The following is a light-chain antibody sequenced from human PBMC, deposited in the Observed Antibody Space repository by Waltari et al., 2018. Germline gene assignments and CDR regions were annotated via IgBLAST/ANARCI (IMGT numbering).Light chain of an antibody. CDR3: MQAEQAPRT. J-gene: IGKJ1*01. V-gene: IGKV2-28*01. Sequence: EILMTQSPVSLTVTPGEPSSISCRSSQILLRSNGFTYLDWYLQKPGQSLQVLMFLGSSRPSGVPDRFSGSGSGTDFTLKISRVESEDVGVYYCMQAEQAPRTFGQGTKVEIK. CDR2: LGS. CDR1: QILLRSNGFTY.